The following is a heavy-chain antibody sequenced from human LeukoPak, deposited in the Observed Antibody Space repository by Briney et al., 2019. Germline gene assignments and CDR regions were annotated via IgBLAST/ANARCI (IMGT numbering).Heavy chain of an antibody. Sequence: ASVKVSCKASGYTFTSYGISWVRQAPGQGLEWMGGIIPIFGTANYVQKFQGRVTITADESTSTAYMELSSLRSEDTAVYYCARSPLRSGNSAFDYWGQGTLVTVSS. CDR1: GYTFTSYG. D-gene: IGHD4-23*01. CDR2: IIPIFGTA. J-gene: IGHJ4*02. CDR3: ARSPLRSGNSAFDY. V-gene: IGHV1-69*13.